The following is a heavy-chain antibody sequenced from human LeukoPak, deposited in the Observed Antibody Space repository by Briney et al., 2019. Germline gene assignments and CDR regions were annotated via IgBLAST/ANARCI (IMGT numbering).Heavy chain of an antibody. Sequence: GGSLRLSCAVSGFDISNFWMTWVRQVPGKGLEWVANIRSDGGEKNYVDSVNGRFIISRDNAKNSLYLQMNSLRAEDTAVYYCVRQAGVSWGQGTLVTVSS. J-gene: IGHJ5*02. CDR1: GFDISNFW. D-gene: IGHD6-19*01. V-gene: IGHV3-7*01. CDR2: IRSDGGEK. CDR3: VRQAGVS.